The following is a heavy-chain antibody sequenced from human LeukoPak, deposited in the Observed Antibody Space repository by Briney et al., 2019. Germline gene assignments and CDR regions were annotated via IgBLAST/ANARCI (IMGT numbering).Heavy chain of an antibody. D-gene: IGHD3-10*01. Sequence: PSETLSLTCTVSGGSISSGGYYWSWLRQHPGKGLEWIGYIYYSGSTYYNPSLKSRVTISVDTSKNQFSLKLRSVTAADTAVYYCARVAFHSGSYNIDYWGQGTLVTVSS. CDR2: IYYSGST. CDR3: ARVAFHSGSYNIDY. J-gene: IGHJ4*02. CDR1: GGSISSGGYY. V-gene: IGHV4-31*03.